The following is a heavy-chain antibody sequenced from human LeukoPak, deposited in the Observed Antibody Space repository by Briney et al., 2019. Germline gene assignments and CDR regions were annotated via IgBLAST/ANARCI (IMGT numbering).Heavy chain of an antibody. V-gene: IGHV1-2*02. CDR3: ARQSCSSTSCFFDY. CDR1: GYTFTSYY. CDR2: INPNSGGT. D-gene: IGHD2-2*01. J-gene: IGHJ4*02. Sequence: GASVKVSCKASGYTFTSYYMHWVRQAPGQGLEWMGWINPNSGGTNYAQNFQGRVTMTRDTSISTAYMELSRLRSDDTAMYYCARQSCSSTSCFFDYWGQGTLVTVSS.